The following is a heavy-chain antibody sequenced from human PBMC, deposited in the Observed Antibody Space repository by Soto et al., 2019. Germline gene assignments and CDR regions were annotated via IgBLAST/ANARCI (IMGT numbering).Heavy chain of an antibody. V-gene: IGHV1-2*04. CDR3: ASSDIVVVPAAIGPYYYYGMDV. CDR2: INPNSGGT. Sequence: ASVKVSCKASGYTFTGYYMHWVRQAPGQGLEWMGWINPNSGGTNYAQKFQGWVTMTRDTSISTAYMGLSRLRSDDTAVYYCASSDIVVVPAAIGPYYYYGMDVWGQGTTVTVSS. J-gene: IGHJ6*02. D-gene: IGHD2-2*02. CDR1: GYTFTGYY.